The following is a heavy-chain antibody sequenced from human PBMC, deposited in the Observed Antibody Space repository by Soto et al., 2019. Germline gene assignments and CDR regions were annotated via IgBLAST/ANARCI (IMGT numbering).Heavy chain of an antibody. J-gene: IGHJ5*02. V-gene: IGHV3-30*18. D-gene: IGHD2-8*01. CDR3: AKAGGKVSTPFDH. Sequence: QVHLVESGGGVVQPGRSLRLSCAAGYSFVYGMHWVRQAPGKGLEWVSFISYDGSNKYYADSVKGRFTVSIDNSRNTVFLEMDRLRIEDTAVYYGAKAGGKVSTPFDHWGQGTLVTVSP. CDR2: ISYDGSNK. CDR1: GYSFVYG.